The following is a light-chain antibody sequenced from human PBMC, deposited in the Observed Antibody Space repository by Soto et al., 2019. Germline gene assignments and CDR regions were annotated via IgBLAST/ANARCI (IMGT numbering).Light chain of an antibody. CDR2: DVS. CDR3: SSYTSSSTLGV. V-gene: IGLV2-14*01. J-gene: IGLJ1*01. CDR1: SSDVGGYNY. Sequence: QSALTQPASVSGSPGQSITISCTGTSSDVGGYNYVSWYQQHPGKAPKLMIYDVSNRPSGVSNPFSGSKSGNTASLTISGLQDEDEADYYCSSYTSSSTLGVLGTGTKLTVL.